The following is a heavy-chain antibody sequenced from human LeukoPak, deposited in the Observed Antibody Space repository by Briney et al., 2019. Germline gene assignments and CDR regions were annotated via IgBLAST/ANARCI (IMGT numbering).Heavy chain of an antibody. Sequence: GRSLRLSCAASGFTFSSYGMHWVRQAPGKGLEWVSAISGSGGSTYYADSVKGRFTISRDNSKNTLYLQMNSLRAEDTAVYYCAKTTPTTPYYDFWSGYSDYWGQGTLVTVSS. V-gene: IGHV3-23*01. D-gene: IGHD3-3*01. CDR2: ISGSGGST. J-gene: IGHJ4*02. CDR1: GFTFSSYG. CDR3: AKTTPTTPYYDFWSGYSDY.